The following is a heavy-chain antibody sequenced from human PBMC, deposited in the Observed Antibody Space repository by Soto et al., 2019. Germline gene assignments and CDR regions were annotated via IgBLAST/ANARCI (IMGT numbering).Heavy chain of an antibody. Sequence: SETLSLTCTVSGGSISSGDYYWSWIRQPPGKGLEWIGYIYYSGSTYYNPSLMSRVTISKDTSKIKFSLNLSSVTASHRDVYYCGRYCSGGSCPFDPRSQGSLVTVSS. J-gene: IGHJ5*02. CDR3: GRYCSGGSCPFDP. CDR2: IYYSGST. CDR1: GGSISSGDYY. D-gene: IGHD2-15*01. V-gene: IGHV4-30-4*01.